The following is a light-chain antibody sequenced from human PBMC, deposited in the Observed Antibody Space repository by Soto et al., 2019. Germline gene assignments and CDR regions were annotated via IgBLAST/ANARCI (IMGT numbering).Light chain of an antibody. Sequence: QSVLTQPASVSGSPGQSITISCTGTGNDVGGYNYVSWYQQHPGKAPKLMVYEVSNRPSGVSNRFSGSKSGNTASLTISGLQAEDEADYLCFSYTSRSAHVIFGGGTKVTVL. CDR1: GNDVGGYNY. CDR2: EVS. CDR3: FSYTSRSAHVI. V-gene: IGLV2-14*01. J-gene: IGLJ2*01.